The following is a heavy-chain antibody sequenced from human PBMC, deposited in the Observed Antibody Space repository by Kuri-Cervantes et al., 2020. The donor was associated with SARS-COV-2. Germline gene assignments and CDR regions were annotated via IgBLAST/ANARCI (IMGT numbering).Heavy chain of an antibody. D-gene: IGHD6-19*01. J-gene: IGHJ6*03. CDR3: ARDLSGVAVAGGYEGILHYYYYYMDV. V-gene: IGHV3-30*03. CDR1: GFSLSRYT. CDR2: ISYDGSNK. Sequence: GGSLRLSCVVSGFSLSRYTMNWVRQAPGKGLEWVAVISYDGSNKYYADSVKGRFTISRDNSKNTLYLQMNSLRAEDTAVYFCARDLSGVAVAGGYEGILHYYYYYMDVWGKGTTVTVSS.